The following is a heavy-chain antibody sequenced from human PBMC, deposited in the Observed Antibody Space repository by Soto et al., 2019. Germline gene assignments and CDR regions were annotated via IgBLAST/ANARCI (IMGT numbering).Heavy chain of an antibody. CDR1: GGSISSGGYY. CDR2: IYYSGST. J-gene: IGHJ6*02. Sequence: SATLSLTGTVSGGSISSGGYYWSWIRQHPGKGLEWIGYIYYSGSTYYNPSLKSRVTISVDTSKNQFSLKLSSVTAADTAVYYCARDNGDGDYYYGMDVWGQGTTVTVSS. CDR3: ARDNGDGDYYYGMDV. D-gene: IGHD4-17*01. V-gene: IGHV4-31*03.